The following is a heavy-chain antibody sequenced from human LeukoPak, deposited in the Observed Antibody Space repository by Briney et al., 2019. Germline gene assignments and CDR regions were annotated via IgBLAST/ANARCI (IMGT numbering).Heavy chain of an antibody. J-gene: IGHJ6*03. CDR3: AREAAAAGYYYYMDV. V-gene: IGHV1-2*06. CDR1: GYTFTGYY. D-gene: IGHD6-13*01. Sequence: GASVKVSCKASGYTFTGYYMHWVRQAPGQGLEWMGRINPNSGGTNYAQKFQGRVTMTRDTSISTAYMELSRLRSDDTAVYYCAREAAAAGYYYYMDVWGRGTTVTVSS. CDR2: INPNSGGT.